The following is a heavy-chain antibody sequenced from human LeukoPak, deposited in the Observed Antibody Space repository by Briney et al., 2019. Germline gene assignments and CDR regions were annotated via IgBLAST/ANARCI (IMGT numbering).Heavy chain of an antibody. CDR2: IFYSVST. CDR1: GGYISSGGYS. J-gene: IGHJ4*02. Sequence: SQTLSLTCAVSGGYISSGGYSWSWLRQPPGKGLEWIGYIFYSVSTYSNPSLKSRVTISVDTSKNQFSLNLTSVTAADTAVYYCARGGGDYFDYWGQGTLVSVSS. V-gene: IGHV4-30-4*07. CDR3: ARGGGDYFDY. D-gene: IGHD4-17*01.